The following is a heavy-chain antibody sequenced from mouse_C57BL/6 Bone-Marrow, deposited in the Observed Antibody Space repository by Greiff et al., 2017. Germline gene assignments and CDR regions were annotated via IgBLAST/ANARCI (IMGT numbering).Heavy chain of an antibody. Sequence: VQLQQSGPELVKPGASVKISCKASGYAFSSSWMNWVKQRPGTGLEWIGRIYPGDGDTNYNGKFKGKATLTADKSSSTAYMQLSSLTSEDSAVYFCASNYYYAMDYWGQGTSVTVSS. J-gene: IGHJ4*01. CDR2: IYPGDGDT. D-gene: IGHD1-3*01. CDR1: GYAFSSSW. CDR3: ASNYYYAMDY. V-gene: IGHV1-82*01.